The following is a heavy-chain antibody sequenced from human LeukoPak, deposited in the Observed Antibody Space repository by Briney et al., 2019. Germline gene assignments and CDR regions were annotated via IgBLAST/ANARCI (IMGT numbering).Heavy chain of an antibody. J-gene: IGHJ4*02. V-gene: IGHV3-21*01. D-gene: IGHD2-2*01. CDR2: ISSSSGYI. CDR1: GFIFSSYE. CDR3: AREDGSGRDIVVVPAASSFIGSHIDY. Sequence: PGGSLRLSCAASGFIFSSYEMNWVRQAPGKGLEWVSSISSSSGYIYYADSVKGRFTISRDNAKNSLYLQMNSLRAEDTAVYYCAREDGSGRDIVVVPAASSFIGSHIDYWGQGTLVTVSS.